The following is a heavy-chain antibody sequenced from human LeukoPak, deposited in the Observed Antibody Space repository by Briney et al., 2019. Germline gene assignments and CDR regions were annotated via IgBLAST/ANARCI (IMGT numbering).Heavy chain of an antibody. Sequence: GGSLRLSCAASGFTSSSYEMNWVRQAPRKGLEWVAVISYDGSNKYYADSVKGRFTISRDNSKNTLYLQMNSLRAEDTAVYYCASLKSSWYNWGQGTLVTVSS. V-gene: IGHV3-30*04. CDR1: GFTSSSYE. D-gene: IGHD6-13*01. J-gene: IGHJ4*02. CDR2: ISYDGSNK. CDR3: ASLKSSWYN.